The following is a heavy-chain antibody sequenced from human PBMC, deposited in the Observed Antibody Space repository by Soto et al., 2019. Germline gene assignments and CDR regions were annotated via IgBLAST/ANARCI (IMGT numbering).Heavy chain of an antibody. CDR1: GGSISTSSYY. CDR2: GFYTGDT. Sequence: SETLSLTCSVSGGSISTSSYYWGWIRQPPGKGLEWIGTGFYTGDTYYNPSLKSRVTISVDTSKNQFSLKLNSVTGADTAVYFCARGDRENYYYYYMDVWGKGTTVTVSS. V-gene: IGHV4-39*01. CDR3: ARGDRENYYYYYMDV. D-gene: IGHD3-10*01. J-gene: IGHJ6*03.